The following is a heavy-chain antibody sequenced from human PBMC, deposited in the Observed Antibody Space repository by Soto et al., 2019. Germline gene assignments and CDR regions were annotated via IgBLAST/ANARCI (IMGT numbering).Heavy chain of an antibody. CDR1: GFTFSSYW. CDR3: LRTSLVVAAATREDY. D-gene: IGHD2-15*01. Sequence: EVQLVESGGGLVQPGGSLRLSCAASGFTFSSYWMHWVRQAPGKGLVWVSRINSDGSSPSYADSVKGRFTISRDNAKNTLYLQINSLRAEDTAVYYCLRTSLVVAAATREDYWGQGTLVTVSS. J-gene: IGHJ4*02. V-gene: IGHV3-74*01. CDR2: INSDGSSP.